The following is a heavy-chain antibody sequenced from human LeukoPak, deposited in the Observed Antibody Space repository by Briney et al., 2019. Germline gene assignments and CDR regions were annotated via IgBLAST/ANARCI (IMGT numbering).Heavy chain of an antibody. Sequence: ASVKVSCKASGYTFTSYGISWVRQAPGQGLEWMGWVSTNDGNTVYAQRLQGRVTMTTDTSTSVAYMELRSLTSDDTAVYYCARAPPGMTMMTDYWGQGTLVTVSS. CDR3: ARAPPGMTMMTDY. V-gene: IGHV1-18*01. CDR2: VSTNDGNT. D-gene: IGHD3-22*01. CDR1: GYTFTSYG. J-gene: IGHJ4*02.